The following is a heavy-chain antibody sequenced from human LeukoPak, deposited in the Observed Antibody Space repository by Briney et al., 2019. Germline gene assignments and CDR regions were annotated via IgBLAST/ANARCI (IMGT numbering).Heavy chain of an antibody. CDR1: GGSFSGYY. D-gene: IGHD6-25*01. J-gene: IGHJ6*02. V-gene: IGHV4-34*01. Sequence: SETLSLTCAVYGGSFSGYYWSWIRQPPGKGLEWIGEINHSGSTYYNPSLKSRVTISVDTSKNQFSLKLSSVTAADTAVYYCAREAATRYYYYGMDVWGQGTTVTVSS. CDR3: AREAATRYYYYGMDV. CDR2: INHSGST.